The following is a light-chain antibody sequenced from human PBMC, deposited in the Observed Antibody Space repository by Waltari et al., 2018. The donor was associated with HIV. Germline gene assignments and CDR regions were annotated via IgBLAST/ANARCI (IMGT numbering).Light chain of an antibody. Sequence: DIQMTQSPSSVSASVGDRVTITCRASQSIGLWLVWYQQTPGKAPKLLIYATSTLQPGVPSRFSGSGSGTTFALTITSLQPEDFATYYCQQASSLPLTFGGGTKVEIK. V-gene: IGKV1-12*01. CDR1: QSIGLW. CDR3: QQASSLPLT. CDR2: ATS. J-gene: IGKJ4*01.